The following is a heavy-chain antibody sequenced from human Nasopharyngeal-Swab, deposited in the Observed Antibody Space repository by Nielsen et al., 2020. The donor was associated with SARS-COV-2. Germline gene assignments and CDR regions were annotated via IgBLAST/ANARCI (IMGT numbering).Heavy chain of an antibody. V-gene: IGHV4-28*01. CDR3: ATKDYSGPYWPDFDF. Sequence: WIRQPPGKGLEWIGEIYYSGSTTYNPSLKSRVTTSMDRSKNQFSLNLNSVTAADTAVYYCATKDYSGPYWPDFDFWGQGTLVTVSS. CDR2: IYYSGST. J-gene: IGHJ4*02. D-gene: IGHD2-8*02.